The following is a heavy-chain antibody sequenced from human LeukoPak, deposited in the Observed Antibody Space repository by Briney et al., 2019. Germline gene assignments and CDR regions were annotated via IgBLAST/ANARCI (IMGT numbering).Heavy chain of an antibody. D-gene: IGHD3-10*01. CDR3: ASNNYYGSANYYKVY. J-gene: IGHJ4*02. Sequence: PGGSLRLSCAASGFPFSNYDTNWVRQAPGKGLEWVSYISTSSTTIYYADSVKGRFTISRDNAKNSLYLQMNSLRAEDTALYYCASNNYYGSANYYKVYWSQGTLVTVSS. CDR2: ISTSSTTI. V-gene: IGHV3-48*03. CDR1: GFPFSNYD.